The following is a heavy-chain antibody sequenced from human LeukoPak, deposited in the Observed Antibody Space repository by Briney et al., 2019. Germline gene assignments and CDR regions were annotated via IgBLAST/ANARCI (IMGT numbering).Heavy chain of an antibody. J-gene: IGHJ5*02. CDR3: ARDGGQQRFGEHNWFDP. CDR1: GGSISSGSYY. CDR2: IYTSGST. D-gene: IGHD3-10*01. Sequence: SSETLSLTCTVSGGSISSGSYYWSWIRQPAGKGLEWIGRIYTSGSTNYNPSLKSRVTISVDTSKNQFSLKLSSVTAADTAVYYCARDGGQQRFGEHNWFDPWGQGTLVTVSS. V-gene: IGHV4-61*02.